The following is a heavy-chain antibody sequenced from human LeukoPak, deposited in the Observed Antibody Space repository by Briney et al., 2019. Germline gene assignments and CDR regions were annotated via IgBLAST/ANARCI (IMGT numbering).Heavy chain of an antibody. CDR1: GGSFSGYY. J-gene: IGHJ5*02. D-gene: IGHD3-10*01. V-gene: IGHV4-34*01. Sequence: PSETLSLTCAVYGGSFSGYYWSWIRQPPGKGLEWIGEINHSGSTNYNPSLKSRVTISVDTSKNQFSLKLSSVTAADTAVYYCARVGSRYYYGSGSYAEKPVDPWGQGTLVTVSS. CDR3: ARVGSRYYYGSGSYAEKPVDP. CDR2: INHSGST.